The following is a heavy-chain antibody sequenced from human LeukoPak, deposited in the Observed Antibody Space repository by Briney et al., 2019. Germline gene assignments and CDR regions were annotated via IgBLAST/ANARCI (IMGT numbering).Heavy chain of an antibody. D-gene: IGHD1-14*01. CDR2: INPNSGGT. J-gene: IGHJ6*03. CDR3: AKAPNRRTAYYMDV. V-gene: IGHV1-2*06. Sequence: ASVKASCKASGYTFTRYYMHWGPQAPGPGLEWRGRINPNSGGTNHAQKFPARVTITRDTSVSTASMELSRLKSDDTAVYYCAKAPNRRTAYYMDVWGKGTTVTVSS. CDR1: GYTFTRYY.